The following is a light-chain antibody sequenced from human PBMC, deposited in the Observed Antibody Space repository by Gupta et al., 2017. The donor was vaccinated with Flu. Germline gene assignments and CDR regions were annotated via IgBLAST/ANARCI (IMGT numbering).Light chain of an antibody. CDR3: QKYDSAPLT. J-gene: IGKJ4*01. V-gene: IGKV1-27*01. CDR1: QDISKH. CDR2: GAS. Sequence: DIHLTHPPAPRLSSLGEGVPTTCRASQDISKHLAWYQQKPGKVPRLLIYGASTLYSGVPSRFSGSGSGTDFTLTISGLQPEDFATYYCQKYDSAPLTFGGGTKVEIK.